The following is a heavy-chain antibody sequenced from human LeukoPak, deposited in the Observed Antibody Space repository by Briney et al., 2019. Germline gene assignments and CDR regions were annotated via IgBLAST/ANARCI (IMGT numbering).Heavy chain of an antibody. CDR3: SKGGPRIDS. CDR1: GLSFSDYT. Sequence: PGGSLRLSCAASGLSFSDYTMNWVRQAPGTGLEWVSSISSSGDSTYYADSDSVKVRFTISRDSLKSTLYLQLDSLRAEDTALYYCSKGGPRIDSWGQGTLITVSS. J-gene: IGHJ4*02. D-gene: IGHD3/OR15-3a*01. V-gene: IGHV3-23*01. CDR2: ISSSGDST.